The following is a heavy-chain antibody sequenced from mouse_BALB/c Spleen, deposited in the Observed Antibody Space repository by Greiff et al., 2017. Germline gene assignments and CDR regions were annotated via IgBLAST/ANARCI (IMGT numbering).Heavy chain of an antibody. CDR3: ARGRIMAMDY. CDR2: INPSNGGT. Sequence: QVQLQQSGAELVKPGASVKLSCKASGYTFTSYYMYWVKQRPGQGLEWIGEINPSNGGTNFNEKFKSKATLTVDKSSSTAHMELRSLASEDSAVYYCARGRIMAMDYGGQGTSVTVSS. V-gene: IGHV1-53*01. J-gene: IGHJ4*01. CDR1: GYTFTSYY. D-gene: IGHD2-4*01.